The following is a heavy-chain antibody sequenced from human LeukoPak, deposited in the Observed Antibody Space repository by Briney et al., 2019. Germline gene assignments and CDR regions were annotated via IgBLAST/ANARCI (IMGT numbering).Heavy chain of an antibody. D-gene: IGHD3-16*01. CDR1: GGTFSSYA. CDR2: IIPILGIA. CDR3: ARIPKSEQLGGDY. Sequence: SVKVSCKASGGTFSSYAISWLRQAPGQGLEWMGRIIPILGIANYAQKFQGRVTITADKSTSTAYMELSSLRSEDTAVYYCARIPKSEQLGGDYWGQGTLVTVSS. J-gene: IGHJ4*02. V-gene: IGHV1-69*04.